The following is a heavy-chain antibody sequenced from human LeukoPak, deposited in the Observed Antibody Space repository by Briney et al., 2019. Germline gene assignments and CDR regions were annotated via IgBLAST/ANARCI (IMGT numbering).Heavy chain of an antibody. J-gene: IGHJ4*02. Sequence: SETLSLTCAVYGGSFSGYYWSWIRQPPGKGLEWIGYIYYSGSTNYNPSLKSRVTISVDTSKNQFSLKLSSVTAADTAVYYCASSEADDYSADYWGRGTLVTVSS. D-gene: IGHD2-21*01. CDR1: GGSFSGYY. CDR3: ASSEADDYSADY. CDR2: IYYSGST. V-gene: IGHV4-59*08.